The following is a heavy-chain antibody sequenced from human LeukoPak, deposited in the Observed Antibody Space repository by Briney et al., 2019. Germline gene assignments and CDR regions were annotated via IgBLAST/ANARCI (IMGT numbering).Heavy chain of an antibody. CDR2: INPNSDGT. Sequence: GASVKVSCKASGYTFSGYYIHWVRQAPGQGLEWMGWINPNSDGTNYEQKFQGRVTMTRDTSISTAYMELSSLRSDDTAVYYCARDQDGVDVWGQGTTVTVSS. J-gene: IGHJ6*02. CDR1: GYTFSGYY. V-gene: IGHV1-2*02. CDR3: ARDQDGVDV.